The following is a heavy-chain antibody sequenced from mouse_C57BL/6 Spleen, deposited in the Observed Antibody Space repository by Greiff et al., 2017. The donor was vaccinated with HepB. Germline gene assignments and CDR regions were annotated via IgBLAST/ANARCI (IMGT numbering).Heavy chain of an antibody. J-gene: IGHJ4*01. V-gene: IGHV1-18*01. D-gene: IGHD2-4*01. CDR3: ARSLDDDPSYYAMDY. Sequence: EVQLQQSGPELVKPGASVKIPCKASGYTFTDYNMDWVKQSHGKSLEWIGDINPNNGGTIYNQKFKGKATLTVDKSSSTAYMELRNLTSEDTAVYYCARSLDDDPSYYAMDYWGQGTSVTVSS. CDR2: INPNNGGT. CDR1: GYTFTDYN.